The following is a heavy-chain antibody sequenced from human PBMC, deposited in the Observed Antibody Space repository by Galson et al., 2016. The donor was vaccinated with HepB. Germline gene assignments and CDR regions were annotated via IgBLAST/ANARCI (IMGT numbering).Heavy chain of an antibody. D-gene: IGHD2-15*01. V-gene: IGHV5-10-1*01. CDR1: GYSFTSNW. J-gene: IGHJ5*02. Sequence: QSGAEVKEPGESLRISCKGSGYSFTSNWITWVRQMPGKGLEWMGRIDPSDSYTNYGPSFQGHVNFPADKANSTAYLQWSSLKALDTAMYYCARVRSRRWWFDHWGQGTLGAV. CDR2: IDPSDSYT. CDR3: ARVRSRRWWFDH.